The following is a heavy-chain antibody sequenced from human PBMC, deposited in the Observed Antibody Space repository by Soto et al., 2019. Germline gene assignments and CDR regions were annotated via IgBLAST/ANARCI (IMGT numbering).Heavy chain of an antibody. D-gene: IGHD3-10*01. CDR1: GGSFSGYY. CDR3: ARGPLLWFGVDFDY. CDR2: INHSGST. J-gene: IGHJ4*02. V-gene: IGHV4-34*01. Sequence: SATLSLTCTVYGGSFSGYYWSWLRPPPGKGLEWIGEINHSGSTNYNPSLKSRVTISVDTSKNQFSLKLSSVTAADTAVDYCARGPLLWFGVDFDYWGQGTLVTVSS.